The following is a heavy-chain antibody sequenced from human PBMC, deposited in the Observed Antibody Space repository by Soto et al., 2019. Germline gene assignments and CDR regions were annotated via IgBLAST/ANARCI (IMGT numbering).Heavy chain of an antibody. V-gene: IGHV3-7*03. CDR2: IKQDGSEK. D-gene: IGHD3-22*01. Sequence: EMQLVESGGGLVQPGGSLRLSCAASGFSLSNYWMSWVRQAPGKGLEWVANIKQDGSEKYYVDSVKGRFTISRDNAKNSVYLQMDSLRAEDTAVYYCARENENYYESSAYHPELDLWGQGTLVTVSS. CDR3: ARENENYYESSAYHPELDL. J-gene: IGHJ5*02. CDR1: GFSLSNYW.